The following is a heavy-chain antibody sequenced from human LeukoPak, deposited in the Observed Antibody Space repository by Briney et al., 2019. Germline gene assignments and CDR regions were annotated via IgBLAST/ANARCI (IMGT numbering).Heavy chain of an antibody. Sequence: SVKVSCKASGYTFTGYYIHWVRQAPGQGLEWMGWINPNSGGTNYAQKFQGWVTMTRDTSISTAYMELSRLRSDDTAVYYCARAVLTTTEFDYWGQGTLVTVSS. D-gene: IGHD4-17*01. J-gene: IGHJ4*02. V-gene: IGHV1-2*04. CDR2: INPNSGGT. CDR1: GYTFTGYY. CDR3: ARAVLTTTEFDY.